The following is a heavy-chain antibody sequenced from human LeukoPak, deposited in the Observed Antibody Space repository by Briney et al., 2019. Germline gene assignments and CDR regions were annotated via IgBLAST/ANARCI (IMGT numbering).Heavy chain of an antibody. V-gene: IGHV3-49*04. CDR2: TRSKAYGGTT. CDR1: GFTFGDYA. Sequence: GRSLRLSCTASGFTFGDYAMSWVRQAPGKGLEWVGFTRSKAYGGTTEYAASVKGRFTISRDDSKSIAYLQMNSLKTEDTAVYYCLRGTGYYQPLFDYWGQGTLVTVSS. D-gene: IGHD3/OR15-3a*01. CDR3: LRGTGYYQPLFDY. J-gene: IGHJ4*02.